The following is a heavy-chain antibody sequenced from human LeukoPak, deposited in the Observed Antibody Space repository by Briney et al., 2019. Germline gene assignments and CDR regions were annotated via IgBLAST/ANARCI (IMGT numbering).Heavy chain of an antibody. CDR2: ISWNSGSI. D-gene: IGHD3-3*01. V-gene: IGHV3-9*01. CDR3: ARGLYTIFGASGGFDY. J-gene: IGHJ4*02. Sequence: GGSLRLSCAASGFTFDDYAMHWVRQAPGKGLEWVSGISWNSGSIGYADSVKGRFTISRDNSKNTLYLQMNSLRAEDTAVYYCARGLYTIFGASGGFDYWGQGTLVTVSS. CDR1: GFTFDDYA.